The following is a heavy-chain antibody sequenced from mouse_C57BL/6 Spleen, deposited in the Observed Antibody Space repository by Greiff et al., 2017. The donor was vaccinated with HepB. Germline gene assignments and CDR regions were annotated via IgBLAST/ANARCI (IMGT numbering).Heavy chain of an antibody. V-gene: IGHV1-82*01. Sequence: VQLQQSGPELVKPGASVKISCKASGYAFSSSWMNWVKQRPGKGLEWIGRIYPGDGDTNYNGKFKGKATLTADKSSSTAYMQLSSLTSEDSAVYFCARWEVVATEDYLDYWGQGTTLTVSS. CDR1: GYAFSSSW. D-gene: IGHD1-1*01. CDR2: IYPGDGDT. CDR3: ARWEVVATEDYLDY. J-gene: IGHJ2*01.